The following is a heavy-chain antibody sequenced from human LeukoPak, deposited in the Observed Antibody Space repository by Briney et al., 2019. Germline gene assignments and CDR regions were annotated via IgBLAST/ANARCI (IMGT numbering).Heavy chain of an antibody. J-gene: IGHJ4*02. V-gene: IGHV2-5*02. Sequence: SGPTLVHPTPTLTLTCTFSGFSLSTSGVNVGWIRQPPGKALEWLALIYWDDDKRYSPSLKNRLTITKDTSKNQVVLTMTSMDPVDTATYYCAHSPNALYYFDYWGQGTLVTVSS. CDR3: AHSPNALYYFDY. CDR1: GFSLSTSGVN. CDR2: IYWDDDK.